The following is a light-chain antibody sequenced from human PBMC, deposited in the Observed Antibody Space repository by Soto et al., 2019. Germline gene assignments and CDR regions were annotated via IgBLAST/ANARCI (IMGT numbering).Light chain of an antibody. Sequence: DIQMTQSPSSLSASVGDRVTITCQASQDISNYLSWYQQKPGKAPKLLINGASNLETGVPSRFSGSGSGTDFTFTISSLQPEDIATYYCQQYDNLPLTFGGGTKVEIK. J-gene: IGKJ4*01. CDR3: QQYDNLPLT. CDR1: QDISNY. CDR2: GAS. V-gene: IGKV1-33*01.